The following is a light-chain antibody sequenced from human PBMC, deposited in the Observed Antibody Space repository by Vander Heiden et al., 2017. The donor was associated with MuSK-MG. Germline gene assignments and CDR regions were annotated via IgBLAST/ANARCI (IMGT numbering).Light chain of an antibody. V-gene: IGLV2-14*03. CDR1: SSDVCGYNY. CDR3: SSYTSSSTRVV. CDR2: DVS. J-gene: IGLJ2*01. Sequence: GQSITLSCTGTSSDVCGYNYVSWYQQHPGKAPKLLIYDVSNRPSGVSNRFSGSKSGNTASLTISGLQAEDEADYYCSSYTSSSTRVVFGGGTKLTVL.